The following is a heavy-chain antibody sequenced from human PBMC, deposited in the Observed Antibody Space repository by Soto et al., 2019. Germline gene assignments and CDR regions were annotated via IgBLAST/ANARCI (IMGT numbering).Heavy chain of an antibody. J-gene: IGHJ6*02. CDR3: TTEAHIVVVPAAIYYYYYYGMDV. V-gene: IGHV3-15*01. CDR2: MKSKTDGGTT. D-gene: IGHD2-2*01. CDR1: GFTFSNAW. Sequence: GGSLRLSCAASGFTFSNAWMGWVPQPPGKGRDWVGRMKSKTDGGTTDYAAPVKGRFTISRDDSKNTLYLQMNSLKTEDTAVYYCTTEAHIVVVPAAIYYYYYYGMDVWGQGTTVTVSS.